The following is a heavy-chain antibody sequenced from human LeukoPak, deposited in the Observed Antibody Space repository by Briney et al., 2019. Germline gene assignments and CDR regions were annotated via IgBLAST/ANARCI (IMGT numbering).Heavy chain of an antibody. V-gene: IGHV3-48*03. CDR2: ISSSGSTI. CDR1: GFTFSSYE. D-gene: IGHD4-17*01. Sequence: GGSLRLSCAASGFTFSSYEMNWVRQAPGKGLEWVSYISSSGSTIYYADSVKGRFTISRDNAKNSLYPQMNSLRAEDTAVYYCAREDYGDYAGSFDYWGQGTLVTVSS. CDR3: AREDYGDYAGSFDY. J-gene: IGHJ4*02.